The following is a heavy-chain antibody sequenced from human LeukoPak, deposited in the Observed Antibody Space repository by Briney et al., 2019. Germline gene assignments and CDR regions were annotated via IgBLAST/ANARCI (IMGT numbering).Heavy chain of an antibody. Sequence: PSETLSLTCTVSGGSISSSSYYWGWIRQPPGKWLEWIGSIYYSGSTYYNPSLKSRVTISVDTSKNQFSLKLSSVTAADTAVYYCARRLIAARPPPFDYWSQGTLVTVSS. J-gene: IGHJ4*02. CDR2: IYYSGST. CDR1: GGSISSSSYY. V-gene: IGHV4-39*01. CDR3: ARRLIAARPPPFDY. D-gene: IGHD6-6*01.